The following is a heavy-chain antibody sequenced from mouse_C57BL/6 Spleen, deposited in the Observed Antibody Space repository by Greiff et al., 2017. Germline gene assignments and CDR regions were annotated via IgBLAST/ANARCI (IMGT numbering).Heavy chain of an antibody. CDR1: GFSLTSYG. V-gene: IGHV2-4*01. Sequence: VQLQQSGPGLVQPSQSLSITCTASGFSLTSYGVHWVRQPPGKGLEWLGGIWSGGSTDYNAAFISRLSISKDNSKSQVFFKMNSLQADDTAIYCCAKNSDGSLLASWFAYWGQGTLVTVSA. J-gene: IGHJ3*01. CDR2: IWSGGST. D-gene: IGHD1-1*01. CDR3: AKNSDGSLLASWFAY.